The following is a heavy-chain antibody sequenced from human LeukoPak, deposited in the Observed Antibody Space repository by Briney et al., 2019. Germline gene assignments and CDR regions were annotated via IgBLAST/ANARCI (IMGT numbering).Heavy chain of an antibody. CDR2: ISSSGTTV. Sequence: PGGSLRLSCAASGFTFSSYALNWVRQAPGKGLEWLSYISSSGTTVYCADSVKGRFTTSRDNADNSLYLQMNSLRAEDTAVYYCARALPIDYWGQGTLVTVSP. J-gene: IGHJ4*02. CDR1: GFTFSSYA. CDR3: ARALPIDY. V-gene: IGHV3-48*03.